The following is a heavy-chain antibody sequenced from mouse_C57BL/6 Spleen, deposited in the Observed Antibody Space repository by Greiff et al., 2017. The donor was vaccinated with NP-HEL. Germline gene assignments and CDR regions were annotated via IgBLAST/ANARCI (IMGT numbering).Heavy chain of an antibody. CDR1: GFNFTDYY. J-gene: IGHJ3*01. CDR3: PMVDDYPAY. Sequence: EVKLQESGAELVRPGASVKLSCTASGFNFTDYYMHWVKQRPEQGLEWIGWIDPANGDTDYAPKFQGKATITADTSSNTAYLQLSSLTSEDTAVYYCPMVDDYPAYWGQGTLVTVSA. V-gene: IGHV14-1*01. CDR2: IDPANGDT. D-gene: IGHD2-4*01.